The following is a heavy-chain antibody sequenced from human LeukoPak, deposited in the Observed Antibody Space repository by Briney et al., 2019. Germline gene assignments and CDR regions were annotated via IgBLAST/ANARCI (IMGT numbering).Heavy chain of an antibody. CDR2: IKASGGSW. CDR1: GYTFTSYY. Sequence: ASVTVSCKASGYTFTSYYMHWVRQAPRPPLEWMGIIKASGGSWSYVQKFQRKVTMTRDISTITVHIELNSLRSDAPAVYCCSSRAAGTAFDGWGQGTLVTVS. V-gene: IGHV1-46*01. J-gene: IGHJ4*02. D-gene: IGHD2-21*02. CDR3: SSRAAGTAFDG.